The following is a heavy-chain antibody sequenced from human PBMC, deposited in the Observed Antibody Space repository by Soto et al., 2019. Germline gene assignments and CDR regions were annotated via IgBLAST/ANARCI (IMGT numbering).Heavy chain of an antibody. CDR3: GRGRIRQIVVFY. D-gene: IGHD1-26*01. CDR2: IGPESGAT. Sequence: AAEPVSCTACGCTFPGHYIHWVRQAPEKGPEGMGEIGPESGATRYAEKFQGRVTMTLDTSITTVYMELKNLSPDHTAVYYCGRGRIRQIVVFYGVPGTPVTVS. CDR1: GCTFPGHY. J-gene: IGHJ4*02. V-gene: IGHV1-2*02.